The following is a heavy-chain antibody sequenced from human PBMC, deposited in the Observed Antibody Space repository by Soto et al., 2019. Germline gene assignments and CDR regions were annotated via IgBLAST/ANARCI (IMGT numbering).Heavy chain of an antibody. D-gene: IGHD6-6*01. CDR3: AGETRVWGAARPDQHYGMDV. CDR2: SNSDGSST. Sequence: EVQLVESGGGLVQPGGSLRLSCAASGFTFSSYWMHWVRQAPGKGLVWVSRSNSDGSSTSYADSVKGRFTISRYNAKNTLYLHMKSLRADDTAVDYCAGETRVWGAARPDQHYGMDVWGQGTTVTVSS. J-gene: IGHJ6*02. CDR1: GFTFSSYW. V-gene: IGHV3-74*01.